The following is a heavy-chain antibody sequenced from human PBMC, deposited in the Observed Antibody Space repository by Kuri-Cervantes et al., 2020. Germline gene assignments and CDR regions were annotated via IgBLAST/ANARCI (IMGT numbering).Heavy chain of an antibody. CDR2: ISWDGGST. V-gene: IGHV3-43D*03. CDR3: AKDSGIHPRGYSYGYWYQH. CDR1: GFTFDDYA. Sequence: GESLKISCAASGFTFDDYAMHWVRQAPGKGLEWVSLISWDGGSTYYADSVKGRFTISRDNSKNSLYLQMNSLRAEDTALYYCAKDSGIHPRGYSYGYWYQHRGQGTLVTVSS. D-gene: IGHD5-18*01. J-gene: IGHJ1*01.